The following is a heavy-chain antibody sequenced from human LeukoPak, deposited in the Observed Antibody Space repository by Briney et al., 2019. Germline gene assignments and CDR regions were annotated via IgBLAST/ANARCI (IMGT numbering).Heavy chain of an antibody. CDR1: GGTFSSYA. J-gene: IGHJ4*02. D-gene: IGHD5/OR15-5a*01. CDR3: ARATLYDYYFDY. V-gene: IGHV1-69*13. CDR2: IIPIFGTA. Sequence: SVKVSCKASGGTFSSYAISWVRQAPGQGLEWMGGIIPIFGTANYAQKFQGRVTITADESTSTAYMELSSLRSEDTAVYHCARATLYDYYFDYWGQGTLVTVSS.